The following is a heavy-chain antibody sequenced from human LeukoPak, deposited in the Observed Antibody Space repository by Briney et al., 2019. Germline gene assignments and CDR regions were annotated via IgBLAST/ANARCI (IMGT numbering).Heavy chain of an antibody. CDR3: AKYPYYYDSSGYYAEYFQH. D-gene: IGHD3-22*01. V-gene: IGHV3-30*02. J-gene: IGHJ1*01. CDR1: GVTFSSYS. CDR2: IRYDGSNK. Sequence: GGSLRLSCAASGVTFSSYSMHWGRHAPGKGLEKVAFIRYDGSNKYYADSVKGRFTISRDNSKNTLYLQMNSLRAEDTAVYYCAKYPYYYDSSGYYAEYFQHWGQGTLVTVSS.